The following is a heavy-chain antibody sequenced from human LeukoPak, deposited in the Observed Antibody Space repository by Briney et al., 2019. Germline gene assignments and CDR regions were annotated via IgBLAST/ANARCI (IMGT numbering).Heavy chain of an antibody. V-gene: IGHV3-11*01. J-gene: IGHJ4*02. CDR2: ISSSGSTI. CDR3: ARECSLWYSFFDY. D-gene: IGHD2-21*02. Sequence: GGSLRLSCAASGFTFSDYYMSWIRQAPGKGLEWVSYISSSGSTIYYADSVKGRFTISRDNAKNSLYLQMNSLRAEDTAVYYCARECSLWYSFFDYWGQGTLVTVSS. CDR1: GFTFSDYY.